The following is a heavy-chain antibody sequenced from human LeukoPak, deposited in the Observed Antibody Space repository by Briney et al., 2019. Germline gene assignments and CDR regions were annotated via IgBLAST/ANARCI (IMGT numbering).Heavy chain of an antibody. CDR2: FSASSTST. J-gene: IGHJ4*02. CDR3: AKGDTYYDLLTCFDF. D-gene: IGHD3-9*01. Sequence: GGSLRLSCAASGFDFSSYGMSWVRQSPGKGLEWVSTFSASSTSTYYADSVKGRFTISRDNSKNTLYLQMNSLRDEDTAVYYCAKGDTYYDLLTCFDFWGPGTLVTVSS. CDR1: GFDFSSYG. V-gene: IGHV3-23*01.